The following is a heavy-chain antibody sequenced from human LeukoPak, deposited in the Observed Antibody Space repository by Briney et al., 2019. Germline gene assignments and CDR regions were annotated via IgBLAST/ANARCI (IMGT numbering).Heavy chain of an antibody. CDR2: ISGSGGST. CDR3: ARDKGDYIAVAGFFDY. Sequence: GGSLRLSCAASGFTFSSYAMSWVRQAPGKGLEWVSAISGSGGSTYYADSVKGRFTISRDNSKNTLYLQMNSLRAEDTAVYYCARDKGDYIAVAGFFDYWGQGTLVTVSS. CDR1: GFTFSSYA. J-gene: IGHJ4*02. D-gene: IGHD6-19*01. V-gene: IGHV3-23*01.